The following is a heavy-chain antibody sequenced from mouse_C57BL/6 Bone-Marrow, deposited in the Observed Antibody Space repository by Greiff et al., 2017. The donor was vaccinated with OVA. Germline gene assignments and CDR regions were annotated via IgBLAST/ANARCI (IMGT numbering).Heavy chain of an antibody. CDR2: IWSGGST. D-gene: IGHD4-1*01. CDR1: GFSLTSYG. CDR3: ARRELGYYYAMDY. J-gene: IGHJ4*01. V-gene: IGHV2-2*01. Sequence: QVHVKQSGPGLVQPSQSLSITCTVSGFSLTSYGVHWVRQSPGKGLEWLGVIWSGGSTDYNAAFISRLSISKDNSKSQVFFKMNSLQADDTAIYYCARRELGYYYAMDYWGQGTSVTVSS.